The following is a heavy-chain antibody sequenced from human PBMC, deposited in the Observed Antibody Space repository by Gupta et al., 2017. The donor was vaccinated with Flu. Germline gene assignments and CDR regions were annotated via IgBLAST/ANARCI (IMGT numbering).Heavy chain of an antibody. J-gene: IGHJ4*02. Sequence: EVLLVESGGGLVQPGGSLRLSCTASGFDFNSYEMSWVRQAPGRGLEWVAFISSSAGTYYTDPVRGRFTISRDNANNLLYLQMSSLRGEDTAVYYCARGHWDNWGQGNLVTVSS. CDR3: ARGHWDN. CDR2: ISSSAGT. CDR1: GFDFNSYE. V-gene: IGHV3-48*03.